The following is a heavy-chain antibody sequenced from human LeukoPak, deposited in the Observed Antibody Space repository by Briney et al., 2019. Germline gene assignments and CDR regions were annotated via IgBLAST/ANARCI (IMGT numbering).Heavy chain of an antibody. Sequence: SETLSLTCTVSGGSISSGVYYWSWIRQHPGKGLEWIGYIYYSGSTYYNPSLKSRVTISVDTSKNQFSLKLSSVTAADTAVYYCARVRDDYVWGSYRYLDYWGQGTLVTVSS. CDR3: ARVRDDYVWGSYRYLDY. CDR2: IYYSGST. CDR1: GGSISSGVYY. D-gene: IGHD3-16*02. J-gene: IGHJ4*02. V-gene: IGHV4-31*03.